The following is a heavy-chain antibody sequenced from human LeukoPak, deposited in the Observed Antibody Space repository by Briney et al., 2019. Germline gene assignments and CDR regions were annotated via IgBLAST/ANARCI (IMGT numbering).Heavy chain of an antibody. CDR2: IIPIFGTA. V-gene: IGHV1-69*06. CDR1: GGTFSSYA. Sequence: GASVKVSCKASGGTFSSYAISWVRQAPGQGLEWMGGIIPIFGTANYAQKFQGRVTITADKSTSTAYMELSSLRSEDTAVYYCAKGNRYSSSWSSVYYYYYMDVWGKGTTVTVSS. J-gene: IGHJ6*03. CDR3: AKGNRYSSSWSSVYYYYYMDV. D-gene: IGHD6-13*01.